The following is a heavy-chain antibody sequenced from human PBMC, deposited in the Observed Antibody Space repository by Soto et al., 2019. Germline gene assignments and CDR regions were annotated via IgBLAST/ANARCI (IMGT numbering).Heavy chain of an antibody. J-gene: IGHJ4*02. CDR1: GFTFSSYG. Sequence: GGSLRLSCAASGFTFSSYGMHWVRQAPGKGLEWISYISGNSRGIYYADSVKGRFTISRDNAENSLYLQMSSLRDEDTAVYYCARDTVFSFDYWGQGSLVTVSS. CDR2: ISGNSRGI. V-gene: IGHV3-48*02. CDR3: ARDTVFSFDY. D-gene: IGHD2-8*02.